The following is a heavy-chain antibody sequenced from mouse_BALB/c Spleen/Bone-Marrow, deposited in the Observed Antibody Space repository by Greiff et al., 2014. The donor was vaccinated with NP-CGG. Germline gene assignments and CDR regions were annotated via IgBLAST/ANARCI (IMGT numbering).Heavy chain of an antibody. CDR3: ARNGYYVYYYAMDY. Sequence: EVQLVESGAELVKPGASVKLSCTASGFNIKDTYMHWVKQRPEQGLEWIARIDPANGNTKYDPKFQGKATITADTSSNTAYLQLSSLTSEDTAVYYCARNGYYVYYYAMDYWGQGTSVTVSS. J-gene: IGHJ4*01. V-gene: IGHV14-3*02. D-gene: IGHD2-3*01. CDR2: IDPANGNT. CDR1: GFNIKDTY.